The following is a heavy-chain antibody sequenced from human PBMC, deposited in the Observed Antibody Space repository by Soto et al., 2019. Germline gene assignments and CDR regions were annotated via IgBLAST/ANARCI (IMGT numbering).Heavy chain of an antibody. CDR3: AREGASGLTDV. Sequence: EVQLVESGGGLVQPGGSLRLSCAASGFTFSSYWMSWVRQAPGKGLEWVANIKQDGSEKYYVDSVKGRFTISRDNAKNSLYPQMNSLRAEDTAVYYCAREGASGLTDVWGKGTTVTVSS. D-gene: IGHD5-12*01. V-gene: IGHV3-7*01. J-gene: IGHJ6*04. CDR1: GFTFSSYW. CDR2: IKQDGSEK.